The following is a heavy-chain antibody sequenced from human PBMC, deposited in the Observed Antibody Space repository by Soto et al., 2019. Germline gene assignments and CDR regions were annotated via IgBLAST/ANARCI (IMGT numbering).Heavy chain of an antibody. CDR2: IYYSGRT. CDR1: GESISSSSYY. CDR3: ARQRTTVVTQAYFDH. J-gene: IGHJ4*02. D-gene: IGHD2-21*02. V-gene: IGHV4-39*01. Sequence: SETLSLTCIVSGESISSSSYYWGWIRQPPGKGLEWIGSIYYSGRTYYNPSFKSRVTISIDTSKNKFSLKLSSVTATDTAVYYCARQRTTVVTQAYFDHWGQGALVTVSS.